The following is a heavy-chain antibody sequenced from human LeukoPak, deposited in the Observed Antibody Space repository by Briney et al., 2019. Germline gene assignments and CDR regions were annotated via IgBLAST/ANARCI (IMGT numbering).Heavy chain of an antibody. CDR2: ISYDGSNK. CDR3: AKASSSGSYGVYYFDC. V-gene: IGHV3-30-3*01. CDR1: GFTFSNYT. J-gene: IGHJ4*02. D-gene: IGHD6-19*01. Sequence: GGSLRLSCAASGFTFSNYTMHWVRQAPGKGLEWVAVISYDGSNKYYTDSVKGRFTISRDNSKNTLYLQMNSRRAEDTAVYYCAKASSSGSYGVYYFDCWGQGTLVTVSS.